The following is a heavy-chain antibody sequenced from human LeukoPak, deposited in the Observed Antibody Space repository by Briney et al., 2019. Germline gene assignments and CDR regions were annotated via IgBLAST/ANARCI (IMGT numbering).Heavy chain of an antibody. Sequence: GGSLRLSCAASGFTFNSYAMSWVRQAPGKGLEWVSAISGSGGSTYYADSVKGRFTISRDNSKNTLYLQMNSLRAEDTAVYYCAKVRETRYSSSWYYFDYWGQGTLVTVSS. J-gene: IGHJ4*02. V-gene: IGHV3-23*01. CDR3: AKVRETRYSSSWYYFDY. CDR2: ISGSGGST. CDR1: GFTFNSYA. D-gene: IGHD6-13*01.